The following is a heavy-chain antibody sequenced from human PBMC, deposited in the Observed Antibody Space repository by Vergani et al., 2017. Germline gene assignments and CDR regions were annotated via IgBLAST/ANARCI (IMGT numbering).Heavy chain of an antibody. D-gene: IGHD5-18*01. CDR2: ISGSGGST. Sequence: EVQLLESGGGLVQPGGSLRLSCAASGFTFSSYAMSWVRQAPGKGLEWDSAISGSGGSTYYADSVKGRFTISRDNSKNTLYLQMNSLRAEDTAVYYCAKDGEGYSYGYRHFDYWGQGTLVTVSS. J-gene: IGHJ4*02. V-gene: IGHV3-23*01. CDR1: GFTFSSYA. CDR3: AKDGEGYSYGYRHFDY.